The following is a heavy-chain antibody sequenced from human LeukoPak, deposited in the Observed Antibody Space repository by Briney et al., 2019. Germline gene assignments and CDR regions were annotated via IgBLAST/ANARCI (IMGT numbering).Heavy chain of an antibody. J-gene: IGHJ3*02. Sequence: ASVKVSCKASGYTFTSYGISWVRQAPGQGLEWMGWVSAYNGNTNYAQKLQGRVTMTTDTSTSTAYMELRSLRSDDTAVYYCARGGYSYGYVGDAFDIWGQGTMVTVSS. CDR1: GYTFTSYG. CDR3: ARGGYSYGYVGDAFDI. V-gene: IGHV1-18*01. D-gene: IGHD5-18*01. CDR2: VSAYNGNT.